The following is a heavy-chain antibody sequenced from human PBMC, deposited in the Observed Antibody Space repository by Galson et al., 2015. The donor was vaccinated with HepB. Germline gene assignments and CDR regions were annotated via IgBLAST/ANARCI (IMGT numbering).Heavy chain of an antibody. J-gene: IGHJ5*02. CDR3: ARVGGFRWELDNWFDP. V-gene: IGHV4-59*01. CDR2: IYYSGST. CDR1: GGSISSYY. D-gene: IGHD1-26*01. Sequence: ETLSLTCTVSGGSISSYYWSWIRQPPGKGLEWIGYIYYSGSTNYNPSLKSRVTISVDTSKNQFSLKLSSVTAADTAVYYCARVGGFRWELDNWFDPWGQGTLVTVSS.